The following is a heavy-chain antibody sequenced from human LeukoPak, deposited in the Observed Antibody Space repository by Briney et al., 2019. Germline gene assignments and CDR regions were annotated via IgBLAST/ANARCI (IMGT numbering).Heavy chain of an antibody. CDR1: GFTFSSYA. V-gene: IGHV3-30*04. D-gene: IGHD6-19*01. Sequence: GGSLRLSCAASGFTFSSYAMHWVRQAPGKGLEWVAVISYDGSNKYYADSVKGRFTISRDNSKNTLYLQMNSLRAEDTAVYYCAKDPHPYSSGWYFGYWGQGTLVTVSS. CDR3: AKDPHPYSSGWYFGY. CDR2: ISYDGSNK. J-gene: IGHJ4*02.